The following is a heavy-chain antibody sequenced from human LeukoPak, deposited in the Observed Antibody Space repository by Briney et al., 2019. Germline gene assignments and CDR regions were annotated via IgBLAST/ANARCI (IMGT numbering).Heavy chain of an antibody. J-gene: IGHJ4*02. Sequence: SETLSLTCAVYGGSFSGYYWSWIRQPPGKGLEWIGEINHSGRTNYNPSLTSRGTISVDTSKNQFSLKLSSVTAADTAVYYCARHYGSGSYYRNAYFDYWGQGTLVTVSS. V-gene: IGHV4-34*01. CDR2: INHSGRT. CDR3: ARHYGSGSYYRNAYFDY. CDR1: GGSFSGYY. D-gene: IGHD3-10*01.